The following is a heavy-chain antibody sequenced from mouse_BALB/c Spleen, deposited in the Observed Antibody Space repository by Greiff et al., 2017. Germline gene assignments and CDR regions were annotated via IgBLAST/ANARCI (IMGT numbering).Heavy chain of an antibody. CDR1: GFTFSSFG. J-gene: IGHJ4*01. V-gene: IGHV5-17*02. D-gene: IGHD2-4*01. CDR2: ISSGSSTI. Sequence: EVQVVESGGGLVQPGGSRKLSCAASGFTFSSFGMHWVRQAPEKGLEWVAYISSGSSTIYYADTVKGRFTISRDNPKNTLFLQMTSLRSEDTAMYYCARSYDYGYAMDYWGQGTSVTVSS. CDR3: ARSYDYGYAMDY.